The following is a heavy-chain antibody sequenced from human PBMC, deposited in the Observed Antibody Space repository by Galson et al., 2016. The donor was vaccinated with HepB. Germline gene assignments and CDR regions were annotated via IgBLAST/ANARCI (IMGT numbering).Heavy chain of an antibody. J-gene: IGHJ2*01. CDR1: GYSLSSHYY. CDR2: IYHSGST. V-gene: IGHV4-38-2*01. CDR3: ARGDSSWGYWYSDL. Sequence: SETLSLTCDVSGYSLSSHYYWAWIRQPPGKGLEWIGSIYHSGSTYYNPSLKSRVTISVDTSKNQFSLKLSSVTAADTAVYYCARGDSSWGYWYSDLWGRGTLVTVSS. D-gene: IGHD6-13*01.